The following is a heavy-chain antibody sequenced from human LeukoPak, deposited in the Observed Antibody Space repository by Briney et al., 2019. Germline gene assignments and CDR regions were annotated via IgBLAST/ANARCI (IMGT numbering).Heavy chain of an antibody. D-gene: IGHD3-22*01. J-gene: IGHJ3*02. CDR2: MSHDGRNK. CDR1: GFIISNYV. Sequence: PGGSLRLSCSASGFIISNYVIHWVRQAPGKGLEWLALMSHDGRNKVCADSVKGRCTISRDDSETTVFLEMTSLRTEDTAIFYCTREGYSSGRAGAFNMWGQGTVVTVSS. V-gene: IGHV3-30*04. CDR3: TREGYSSGRAGAFNM.